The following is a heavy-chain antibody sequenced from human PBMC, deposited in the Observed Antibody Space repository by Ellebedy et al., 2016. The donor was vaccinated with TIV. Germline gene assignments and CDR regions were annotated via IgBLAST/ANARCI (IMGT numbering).Heavy chain of an antibody. V-gene: IGHV4-59*01. Sequence: SETLSLXXAVYGGSFSGYYWSWIRQPPGKGLEWIGYIYYSGSTNYNPSLKSRVTISADTSKNQFSLKLSSVTAADTAVYYCARGLLFQQWLDYWGQGTLVTVSS. CDR1: GGSFSGYY. CDR2: IYYSGST. J-gene: IGHJ4*02. CDR3: ARGLLFQQWLDY. D-gene: IGHD6-19*01.